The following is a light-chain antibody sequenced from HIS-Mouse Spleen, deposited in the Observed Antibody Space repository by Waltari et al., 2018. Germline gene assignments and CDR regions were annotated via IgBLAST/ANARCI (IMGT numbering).Light chain of an antibody. Sequence: SAPTQPASVSWSPGQSFTISFTGLIRDFGCYTYVSWYQQHPGKAPKLMIYDVSNRPSGVSNRFSGSKSGNTASLTISGLQAEDEADYYCSSYTSSSTYVFGTGTKVTVL. CDR1: IRDFGCYTY. CDR2: DVS. CDR3: SSYTSSSTYV. J-gene: IGLJ1*01. V-gene: IGLV2-14*03.